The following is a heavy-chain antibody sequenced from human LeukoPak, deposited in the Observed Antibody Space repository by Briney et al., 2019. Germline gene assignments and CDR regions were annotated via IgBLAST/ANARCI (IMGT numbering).Heavy chain of an antibody. CDR1: GGSVSSGSYY. D-gene: IGHD1-26*01. Sequence: SETLSLTCTVSGGSVSSGSYYWSWIRQPPGKGLEWIGYIYYSGSTNYNPSLKSRVTISVDTSKNQFSLKLSSVTAADTAVYYCARDTLLDGSRQWDHFDYWGQGTLVTVSS. CDR3: ARDTLLDGSRQWDHFDY. V-gene: IGHV4-61*01. J-gene: IGHJ4*02. CDR2: IYYSGST.